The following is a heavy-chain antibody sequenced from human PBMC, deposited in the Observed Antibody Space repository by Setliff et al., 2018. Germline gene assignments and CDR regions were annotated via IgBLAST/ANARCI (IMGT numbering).Heavy chain of an antibody. CDR3: AGRETYYNFWSGYYAY. Sequence: PSETLSLTCTVSGGSISSSSYYWGWIRQPPGKGLEWIGSIYYSGSTYYNPSLKSRVTISVDTSENQFSLKLSSVTAADTAVYYCAGRETYYNFWSGYYAYWGQGTLVTVSS. J-gene: IGHJ4*02. V-gene: IGHV4-39*07. D-gene: IGHD3-3*01. CDR2: IYYSGST. CDR1: GGSISSSSYY.